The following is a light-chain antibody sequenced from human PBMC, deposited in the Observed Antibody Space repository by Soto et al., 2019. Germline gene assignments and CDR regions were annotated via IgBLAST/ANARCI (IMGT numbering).Light chain of an antibody. V-gene: IGKV1-6*01. CDR2: AAS. CDR1: QGIGND. CDR3: QQYNSYL. J-gene: IGKJ1*01. Sequence: AIQMTQSPSSLSASVGDRVTITCRASQGIGNDLGWYQQKPGKAPKLLIYAASNLQSGVPSRFSGGGSGTDFTLTISSLQPDDFATYYCQQYNSYLFGQGTKVDIK.